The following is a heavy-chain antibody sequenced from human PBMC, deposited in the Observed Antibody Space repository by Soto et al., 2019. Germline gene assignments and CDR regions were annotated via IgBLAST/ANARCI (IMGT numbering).Heavy chain of an antibody. Sequence: EVQLLESGGGLVQPGGSLRLSCAAFGFTFSSYAMSWVRQAPGKGQEWVSAISGSGGSTYYADSVKGRFTISRDNSKNTLYLQMNSLRAEDTAVYYCAKGDVAYGAGSLLDYWGQGTLVTVSS. J-gene: IGHJ4*02. CDR1: GFTFSSYA. CDR3: AKGDVAYGAGSLLDY. V-gene: IGHV3-23*01. CDR2: ISGSGGST. D-gene: IGHD4-17*01.